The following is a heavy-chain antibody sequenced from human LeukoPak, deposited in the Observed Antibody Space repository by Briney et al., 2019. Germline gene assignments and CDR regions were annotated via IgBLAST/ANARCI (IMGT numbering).Heavy chain of an antibody. CDR3: ASPGEQRPMYFQH. CDR2: IYYSGST. CDR1: GGSISSSSYY. J-gene: IGHJ1*01. V-gene: IGHV4-39*07. D-gene: IGHD6-25*01. Sequence: PSETLSLTCTVSGGSISSSSYYWGWLRQPPGKGLEWIGSIYYSGSTYYNPSLKSRVTISVDTSKNQFSLKLSSVTAADTAVYYCASPGEQRPMYFQHWGQGTLVTVSS.